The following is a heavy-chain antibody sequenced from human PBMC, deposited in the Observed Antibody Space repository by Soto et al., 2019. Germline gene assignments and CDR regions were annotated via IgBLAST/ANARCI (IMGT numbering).Heavy chain of an antibody. CDR2: IYYSGST. Sequence: SETLSLTCTVSGGSISSSSYYWGWIRQPPGKGLEWIGSIYYSGSTYYNPSLKSRVTISVDTSKNQFSLKLSSVTAADTAVYYCARQTYYDYIWGSYRYWGQGTLVTVSS. J-gene: IGHJ4*02. CDR3: ARQTYYDYIWGSYRY. CDR1: GGSISSSSYY. D-gene: IGHD3-16*02. V-gene: IGHV4-39*01.